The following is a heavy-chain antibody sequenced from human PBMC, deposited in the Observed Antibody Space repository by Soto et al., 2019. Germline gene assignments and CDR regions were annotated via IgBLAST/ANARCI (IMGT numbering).Heavy chain of an antibody. CDR2: ISDSGIHT. J-gene: IGHJ4*02. D-gene: IGHD3-3*01. CDR3: ANGGEWSFKFDY. Sequence: PVGSLRLSCVASGFTFSGHAMSWVRQAPGKGLEWVSSISDSGIHTYYPDSVKGRFTISRDNSKNTLYLQMNSLRAEDTAVYYCANGGEWSFKFDYWGQGTLVTVS. V-gene: IGHV3-23*01. CDR1: GFTFSGHA.